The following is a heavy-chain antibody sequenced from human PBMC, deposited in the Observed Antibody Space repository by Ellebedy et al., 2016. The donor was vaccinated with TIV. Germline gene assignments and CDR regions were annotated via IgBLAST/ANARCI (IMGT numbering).Heavy chain of an antibody. V-gene: IGHV3-48*02. CDR2: ISRDGGAT. CDR1: GFPFSSYS. CDR3: ARDQHFAFDV. Sequence: GESLKISCAASGFPFSSYSMNWVRQAPGEGLEWLSYISRDGGATYYADSVRGRFTISRDNVKNSMFLQMNSLRDDDTAVYSCARDQHFAFDVWGRGTLVTVSS. J-gene: IGHJ2*01. D-gene: IGHD2/OR15-2a*01.